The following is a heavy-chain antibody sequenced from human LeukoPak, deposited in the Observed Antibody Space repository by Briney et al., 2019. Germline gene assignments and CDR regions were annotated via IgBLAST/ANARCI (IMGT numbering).Heavy chain of an antibody. D-gene: IGHD6-13*01. CDR3: ARGQYSSSWYALDY. CDR2: IYHSGST. CDR1: GGSISSGGYS. Sequence: SETLSLTCAVSGGSISSGGYSWSWIRQPPGKGLEWIGHIYHSGSTYYNPSLKSRVTISVDRSKNQFSLKLSSVTAADTAVYYCARGQYSSSWYALDYWGQGTLVTVSS. V-gene: IGHV4-30-2*01. J-gene: IGHJ4*02.